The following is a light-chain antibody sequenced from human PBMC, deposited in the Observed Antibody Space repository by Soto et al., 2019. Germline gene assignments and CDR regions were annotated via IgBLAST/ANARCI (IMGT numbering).Light chain of an antibody. V-gene: IGKV3-11*01. CDR2: DSF. CDR3: QQRTDWPPGT. Sequence: EIVLTQSPATLSLSPGERATLSCRASQGVGSYMAWYQQKPGQAPRLLIYDSFHRATDIPARFSGSGSGTDCTLTITSLEPEDFAVYYCQQRTDWPPGTFGGGTKVEIK. CDR1: QGVGSY. J-gene: IGKJ4*01.